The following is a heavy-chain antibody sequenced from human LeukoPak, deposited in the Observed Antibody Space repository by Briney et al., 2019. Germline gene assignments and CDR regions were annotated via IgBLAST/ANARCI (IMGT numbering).Heavy chain of an antibody. D-gene: IGHD3-22*01. Sequence: SETRSLTCTVSGGFIGRYYWTWLREPPGKGLECIAYISNSGSTNYTPSLKSRVTISVDTSKNQFSLKLSSVTAADTAVYYCARVRYDSSGSTAFDIWGHGTMVTVSS. CDR1: GGFIGRYY. V-gene: IGHV4-59*01. CDR3: ARVRYDSSGSTAFDI. J-gene: IGHJ3*02. CDR2: ISNSGST.